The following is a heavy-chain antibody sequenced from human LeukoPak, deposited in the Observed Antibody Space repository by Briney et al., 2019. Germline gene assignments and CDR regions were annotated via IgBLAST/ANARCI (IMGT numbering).Heavy chain of an antibody. V-gene: IGHV1-69*13. Sequence: ASVKVSCKASGGTFISYAISWVRQAPGQGLEWMGGIIPIFGTANYAQKFQGRVTITADESTSTAYMELSSLRSEDTAVYYCARGHSSSWVYYYYGMDVWGQGTTVTVSS. CDR2: IIPIFGTA. J-gene: IGHJ6*02. CDR1: GGTFISYA. D-gene: IGHD6-13*01. CDR3: ARGHSSSWVYYYYGMDV.